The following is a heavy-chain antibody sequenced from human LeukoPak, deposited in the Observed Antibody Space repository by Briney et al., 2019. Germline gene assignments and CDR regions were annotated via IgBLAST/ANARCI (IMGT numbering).Heavy chain of an antibody. Sequence: PGGSLRLSCAASGFTFSSYSMSWVRQAPGKGLEWVSVISNSAGSTFYADSVKGRFTFSRDNSKNTLYLQMNSLRAEDTAVYYCAKRASGSGTSLYYFDYWGQGTLVTVSS. CDR2: ISNSAGST. V-gene: IGHV3-23*01. D-gene: IGHD3-10*01. CDR1: GFTFSSYS. CDR3: AKRASGSGTSLYYFDY. J-gene: IGHJ4*02.